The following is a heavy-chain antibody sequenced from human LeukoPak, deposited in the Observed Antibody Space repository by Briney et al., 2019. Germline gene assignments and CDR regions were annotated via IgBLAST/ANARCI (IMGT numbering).Heavy chain of an antibody. V-gene: IGHV1-18*01. CDR1: VYTFTIYG. D-gene: IGHD3-22*01. J-gene: IGHJ4*02. Sequence: ASVTVSFTSSVYTFTIYGISWVRHPPGQGLGWMGWISAYNGSTNYAQKLQGRVTMTTDTSTSTAYMELRSLRSDDTAVYYCARISYYYDSSGYDYWGQGTLVTVSS. CDR2: ISAYNGST. CDR3: ARISYYYDSSGYDY.